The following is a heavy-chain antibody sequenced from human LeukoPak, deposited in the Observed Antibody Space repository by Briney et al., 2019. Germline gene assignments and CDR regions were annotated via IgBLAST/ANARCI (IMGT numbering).Heavy chain of an antibody. CDR2: ISWNSGSI. CDR1: GFTFDDYA. J-gene: IGHJ4*02. D-gene: IGHD3-16*01. V-gene: IGHV3-9*01. CDR3: AKNFRGWGSWVPYYFDY. Sequence: PGGSLRLSCAASGFTFDDYAMHWVRQAPGKGLEWVSGISWNSGSIGYADSVKGRFTISRDNAKNSLYLQMNSLRAEDTALYYCAKNFRGWGSWVPYYFDYWGQGTLVTVSS.